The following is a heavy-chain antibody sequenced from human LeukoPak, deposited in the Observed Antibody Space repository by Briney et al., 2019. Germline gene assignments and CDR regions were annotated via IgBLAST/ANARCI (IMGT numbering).Heavy chain of an antibody. CDR3: ARVRGGSIAAAGTHYYGMDV. V-gene: IGHV4-59*08. J-gene: IGHJ6*02. D-gene: IGHD6-13*01. CDR2: IYYSGST. CDR1: GGSISSYY. Sequence: PSETLSLTCTVSGGSISSYYWSWIRQPPGKGLEWIGYIYYSGSTNYNPALKSRVTISVDTSKNQCSLKLSSVTAADTAVYYCARVRGGSIAAAGTHYYGMDVWGQGTTVTVSS.